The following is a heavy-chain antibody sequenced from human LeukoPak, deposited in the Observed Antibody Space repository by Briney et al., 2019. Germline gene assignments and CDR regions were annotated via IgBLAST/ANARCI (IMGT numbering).Heavy chain of an antibody. CDR3: ARDRDYFDY. V-gene: IGHV3-53*01. CDR1: GFTVSSNY. CDR2: IYSGDST. J-gene: IGHJ4*02. Sequence: GESLRLSCAVSGFTVSSNYMSWVRQAPGKRLEGVAVIYSGDSTYYADSVKGRFTISRDNSKNTLYLQMTSLRAEDTAVYYCARDRDYFDYWGQGTLVTVSS. D-gene: IGHD5-24*01.